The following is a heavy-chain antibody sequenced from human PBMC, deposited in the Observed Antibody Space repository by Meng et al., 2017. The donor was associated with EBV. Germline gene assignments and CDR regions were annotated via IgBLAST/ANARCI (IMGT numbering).Heavy chain of an antibody. Sequence: VQRVQSGAEVKKPGASVKVSSKASGYTFTGYYMHWVRQAPGQGLEWMGRINPNSGGTNYAQKFQGRVTMTRDTSISTAYMELSRLRSDDTAVYYCARVGIAVAGTGDYWGQGTLVTVSS. CDR1: GYTFTGYY. J-gene: IGHJ4*02. D-gene: IGHD6-19*01. CDR3: ARVGIAVAGTGDY. V-gene: IGHV1-2*06. CDR2: INPNSGGT.